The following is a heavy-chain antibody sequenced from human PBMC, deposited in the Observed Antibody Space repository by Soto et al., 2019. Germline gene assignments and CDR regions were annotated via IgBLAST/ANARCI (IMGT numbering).Heavy chain of an antibody. CDR1: GGSISSYY. Sequence: SETLSLTCTVSGGSISSYYWSWIRQPPGKGLEWIGYIYYSGSTNYNPSLKSRVTISVDTSKNQFSLKLSSVTAADTAVYYCARGEAAAGTWWFAPWGQGTLVTVSS. J-gene: IGHJ5*02. V-gene: IGHV4-59*01. CDR3: ARGEAAAGTWWFAP. D-gene: IGHD6-13*01. CDR2: IYYSGST.